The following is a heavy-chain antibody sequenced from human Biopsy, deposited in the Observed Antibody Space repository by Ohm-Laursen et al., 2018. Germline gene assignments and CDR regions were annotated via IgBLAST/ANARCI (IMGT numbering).Heavy chain of an antibody. Sequence: TLSLTCTVSGGSLNFYYWSWIRQPPGEGLEWIGYMYYSGSIKYSPSLKNRVTVSFDTSRNQFSLKLTSMTPADTAVYYCVRGRSPATYWGQGALVIVSS. CDR1: GGSLNFYY. J-gene: IGHJ4*02. D-gene: IGHD3-16*01. CDR2: MYYSGSI. CDR3: VRGRSPATY. V-gene: IGHV4-59*01.